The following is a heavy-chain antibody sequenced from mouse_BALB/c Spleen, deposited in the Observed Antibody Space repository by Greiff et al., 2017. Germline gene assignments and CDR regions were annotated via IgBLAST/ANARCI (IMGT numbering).Heavy chain of an antibody. J-gene: IGHJ4*01. Sequence: QVQLKESGPGLVAPSQSLSITCTVSGFSLTSYGVHWVRQPPGKGLEWLGVIWAGGSTNYNSALMSRLSISKDNSKSQVFLKMNSLQTDDTAMYYCARIPYYYGSSYKAMDYWGQGTSVTVSS. CDR1: GFSLTSYG. V-gene: IGHV2-9*02. CDR2: IWAGGST. D-gene: IGHD1-1*01. CDR3: ARIPYYYGSSYKAMDY.